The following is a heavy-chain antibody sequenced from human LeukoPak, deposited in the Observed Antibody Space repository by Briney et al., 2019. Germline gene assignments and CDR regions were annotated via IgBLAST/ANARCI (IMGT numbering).Heavy chain of an antibody. CDR3: ARHLLGYIDGPAPYYIDY. CDR1: GGTFSSYA. V-gene: IGHV1-69*13. J-gene: IGHJ4*02. D-gene: IGHD5-18*01. Sequence: SVKVSCKASGGTFSSYAISWVRQAPGQGLEWMGGIIPIFGTANYAQKFQGRVTITADESTSTAYMELSSLRSEDTAVYYCARHLLGYIDGPAPYYIDYWGQGILVAVSS. CDR2: IIPIFGTA.